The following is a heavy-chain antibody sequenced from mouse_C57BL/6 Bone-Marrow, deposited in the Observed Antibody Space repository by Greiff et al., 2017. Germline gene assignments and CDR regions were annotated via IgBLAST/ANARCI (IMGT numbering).Heavy chain of an antibody. J-gene: IGHJ4*01. Sequence: QVQLKQPGAELVKPGASVKLSCKASGYTFTNYWMHWVKQRPGQGLEWIGMIHPNSGSTNYNEKFKSKATLTVDKSSSTAYMQLSSLTSEDSAVYYCARSRNPYKDAMDYWGQGTSVTASS. D-gene: IGHD1-3*01. V-gene: IGHV1-64*01. CDR1: GYTFTNYW. CDR3: ARSRNPYKDAMDY. CDR2: IHPNSGST.